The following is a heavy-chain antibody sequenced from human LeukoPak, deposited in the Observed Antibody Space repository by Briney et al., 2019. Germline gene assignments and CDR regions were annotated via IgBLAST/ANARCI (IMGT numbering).Heavy chain of an antibody. CDR1: GFTFSSYE. D-gene: IGHD1-26*01. J-gene: IGHJ5*02. Sequence: GGSLRLSCAASGFTFSSYEMNWVRQAPGKGLEWVSYISSSGSTIYYADSVKGRFTISRDNAKNSLYLQMNSLRAEDTAVYYCARDSGARSYGRGGWFDPWGQGTLVTVSS. CDR2: ISSSGSTI. CDR3: ARDSGARSYGRGGWFDP. V-gene: IGHV3-48*03.